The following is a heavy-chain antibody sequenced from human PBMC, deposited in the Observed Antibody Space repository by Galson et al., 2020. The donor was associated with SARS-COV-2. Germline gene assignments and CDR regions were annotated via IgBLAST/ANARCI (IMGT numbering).Heavy chain of an antibody. Sequence: SETLSLTCTVSGGSASGPTNYWRWARQSPQKGLEWIGYIYFSRRTEYNPPLKSRVTLSMDTSNNQLSLTLTSVTAADTAVYYCARDPLGAAAAGTNYWDGLDVWGQGTTVTVS. D-gene: IGHD6-13*01. V-gene: IGHV4-61*01. CDR2: IYFSRRT. CDR1: GGSASGPTNY. CDR3: ARDPLGAAAAGTNYWDGLDV. J-gene: IGHJ6*01.